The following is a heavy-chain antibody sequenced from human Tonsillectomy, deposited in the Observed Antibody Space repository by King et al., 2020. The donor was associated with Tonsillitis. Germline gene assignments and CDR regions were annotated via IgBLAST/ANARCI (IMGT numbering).Heavy chain of an antibody. V-gene: IGHV3-30*02. D-gene: IGHD6-6*01. CDR1: GFTFSSYG. CDR3: AKDGWEYSGRGAWFDP. CDR2: IRYDGINK. Sequence: VQLVESGGGVVQPGGSLRLSCAASGFTFSSYGMHWVRQAPGKGLEWVAFIRYDGINKYYADSVKGRFTISRDNSKNTLYLQMNSLRAEDTAVYYCAKDGWEYSGRGAWFDPWGQGTLVTVSS. J-gene: IGHJ5*02.